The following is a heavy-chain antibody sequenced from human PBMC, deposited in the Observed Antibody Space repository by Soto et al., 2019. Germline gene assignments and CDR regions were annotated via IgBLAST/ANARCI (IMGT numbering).Heavy chain of an antibody. Sequence: PGGSLRLSCAASGFTFSDYAMSWVRQVPGKGLEWVSGISVTGSTSYHADAVKGRFTISRDNSKNTVYLQMSSLRAEDTAVYYCAKGYHYDRSGYFYGVDYWGQGTLVTVSS. D-gene: IGHD3-22*01. V-gene: IGHV3-23*01. CDR3: AKGYHYDRSGYFYGVDY. CDR2: ISVTGSTS. J-gene: IGHJ4*02. CDR1: GFTFSDYA.